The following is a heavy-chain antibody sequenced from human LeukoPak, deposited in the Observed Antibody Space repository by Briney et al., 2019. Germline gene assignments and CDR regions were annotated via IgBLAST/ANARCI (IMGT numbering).Heavy chain of an antibody. V-gene: IGHV1-8*03. CDR1: GYTFTSYD. CDR2: MNPNSGNT. CDR3: ARKRRGYSGYDFNYYYMDV. Sequence: GGSLRLSCAASGYTFTSYDINWVRQATGQGLEWMGWMNPNSGNTGYAQKFQGRVTITRNTSISTAYMELSSLRSEDTAVYYCARKRRGYSGYDFNYYYMDVWGKGTTVTVSS. J-gene: IGHJ6*03. D-gene: IGHD5-12*01.